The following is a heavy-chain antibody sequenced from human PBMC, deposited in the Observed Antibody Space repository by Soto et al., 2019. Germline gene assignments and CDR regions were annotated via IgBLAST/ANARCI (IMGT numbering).Heavy chain of an antibody. J-gene: IGHJ6*03. V-gene: IGHV3-11*01. CDR3: ARVIKKYYDFWSGQRDYYYYYMDV. D-gene: IGHD3-3*01. CDR2: ISSSGSTI. Sequence: GGSLRLSCAASGFTFSDYYMSWIRQAPGKGLEWVSYISSSGSTIYYADSVKGRFTISRDNAKNSLYLQMNSLRAEDTAVYYCARVIKKYYDFWSGQRDYYYYYMDVWGKGTTVTVSS. CDR1: GFTFSDYY.